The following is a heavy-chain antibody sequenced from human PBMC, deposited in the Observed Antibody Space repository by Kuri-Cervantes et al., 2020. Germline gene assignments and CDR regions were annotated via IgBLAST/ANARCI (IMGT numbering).Heavy chain of an antibody. V-gene: IGHV1-2*02. Sequence: ASVKVSCKASGYTFTGYYMHWVRQAPGQGLEWMGWINPNRGGTNYAQKFQGRVTMTRDTSISTAYMELSRLRSGDTAVYYCARDLTHSSGWPGFDYWGQGTLVTVSS. J-gene: IGHJ4*02. CDR1: GYTFTGYY. CDR3: ARDLTHSSGWPGFDY. D-gene: IGHD6-19*01. CDR2: INPNRGGT.